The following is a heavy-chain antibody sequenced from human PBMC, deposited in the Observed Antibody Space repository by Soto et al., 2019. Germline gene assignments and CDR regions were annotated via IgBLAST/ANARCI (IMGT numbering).Heavy chain of an antibody. V-gene: IGHV1-3*01. CDR2: INAGNGNT. Sequence: QVQLVQSGAEVKKPGASVKVSCKASGYSFTSYAMHWVRQAPGQRLEWMGWINAGNGNTKYSQKFQGRVTITRETFAATAYMELSSLISEDTAVYYCARVYCSSTSCYYYYGMDVWGQGTTVTVSS. CDR1: GYSFTSYA. J-gene: IGHJ6*02. CDR3: ARVYCSSTSCYYYYGMDV. D-gene: IGHD2-2*01.